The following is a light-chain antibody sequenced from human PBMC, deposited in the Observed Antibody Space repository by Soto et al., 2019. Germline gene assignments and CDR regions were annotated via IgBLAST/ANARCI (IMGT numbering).Light chain of an antibody. V-gene: IGKV3-11*01. CDR2: DAS. Sequence: EIVLTQSPATLSLSPGERATLSCRASQSVSSYLAWYQQKPGQAPRLLIYDASNRATGIPARFSGSGSGTDFTLTISSLEPEDFAVYYCQQRHSWPPIFTFDPGTKLDIK. CDR1: QSVSSY. J-gene: IGKJ3*01. CDR3: QQRHSWPPIFT.